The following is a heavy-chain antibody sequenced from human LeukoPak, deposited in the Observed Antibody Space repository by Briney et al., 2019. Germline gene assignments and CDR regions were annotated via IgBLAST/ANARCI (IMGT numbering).Heavy chain of an antibody. Sequence: GGSLRLSCAASGFTFSDYYMSWIRQAPGKGLEWVAVISYDGSNKYYADSVKGRFTISRDNSKNTLYLQMNSLRAEDTAVYYCARAVDGYNLDYWGQGTLVTVSS. D-gene: IGHD5-24*01. J-gene: IGHJ4*02. CDR2: ISYDGSNK. CDR3: ARAVDGYNLDY. CDR1: GFTFSDYY. V-gene: IGHV3-30-3*01.